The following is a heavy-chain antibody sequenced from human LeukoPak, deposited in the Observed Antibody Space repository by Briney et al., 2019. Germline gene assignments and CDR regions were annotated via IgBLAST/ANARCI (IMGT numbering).Heavy chain of an antibody. J-gene: IGHJ5*02. CDR2: IWYDGSNK. CDR3: ARDLIAAAGTVGWFDP. V-gene: IGHV3-33*01. CDR1: GFTFSSYG. Sequence: GSLRLSCAASGFTFSSYGMHWVRQAPGKGLEWVAGIWYDGSNKYYADSVKGRFTISRDNSKNTLYLQMNSLRAEDTAVYYCARDLIAAAGTVGWFDPWGQGTLVTVSS. D-gene: IGHD6-13*01.